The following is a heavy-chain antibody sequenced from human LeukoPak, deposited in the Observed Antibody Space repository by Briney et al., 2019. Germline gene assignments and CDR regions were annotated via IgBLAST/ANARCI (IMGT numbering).Heavy chain of an antibody. CDR1: GGSFSGYY. J-gene: IGHJ6*02. CDR3: ARRGPMVRGVIGYYYGMDV. V-gene: IGHV4-34*01. CDR2: INHSGST. Sequence: SETLSLTCAVYGGSFSGYYWSWIRQPPGKGLEWIGEINHSGSTNYNPSLKSRVTISVDTSKNQFSLKLSSVTAADTAVYYCARRGPMVRGVIGYYYGMDVWGQGTTVTVSS. D-gene: IGHD3-10*01.